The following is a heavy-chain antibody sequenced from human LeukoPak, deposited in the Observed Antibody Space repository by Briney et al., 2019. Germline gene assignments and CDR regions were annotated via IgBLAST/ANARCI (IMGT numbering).Heavy chain of an antibody. Sequence: YMSWIRQAPGKGLEWVSYISSSDSTIYYADSVKGRFTISRDNAKNSLYLQMNSLRAEDTAVYYCARDRDQGYYNYMDVWGKGTTVTVSS. CDR1: Y. CDR3: ARDRDQGYYNYMDV. V-gene: IGHV3-11*04. J-gene: IGHJ6*03. D-gene: IGHD3-10*01. CDR2: ISSSDSTI.